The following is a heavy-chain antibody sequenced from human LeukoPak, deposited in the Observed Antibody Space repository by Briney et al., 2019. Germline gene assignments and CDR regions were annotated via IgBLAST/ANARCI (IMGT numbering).Heavy chain of an antibody. CDR3: ARRRPRIAAGWFDP. D-gene: IGHD6-13*01. Sequence: SETLSLTCSVSGDSISSYYWNWIRQPPGKGLEWIGYIYYSGSTNYNPSLKSRVTISVDTSKNQFSLKLSSVTAADTAVYYCARRRPRIAAGWFDPWGQGTLVTVSS. CDR1: GDSISSYY. CDR2: IYYSGST. J-gene: IGHJ5*02. V-gene: IGHV4-59*12.